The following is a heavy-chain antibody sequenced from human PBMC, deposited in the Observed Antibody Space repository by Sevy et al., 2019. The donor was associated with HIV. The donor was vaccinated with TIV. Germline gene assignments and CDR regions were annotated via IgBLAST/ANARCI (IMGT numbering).Heavy chain of an antibody. V-gene: IGHV1-2*02. J-gene: IGHJ6*02. CDR1: GYTFTHYY. D-gene: IGHD3-3*01. CDR3: AREFYDSWSSPIDFFYGMDV. CDR2: IDPKSGGR. Sequence: ASVKVSCKGSGYTFTHYYTHWVRQAPGQGLEWMGWIDPKSGGRKYAQTFKGRITMTRDTSISTAYLELSRLRSDDTAVYLCAREFYDSWSSPIDFFYGMDVWGQGTTVTVSS.